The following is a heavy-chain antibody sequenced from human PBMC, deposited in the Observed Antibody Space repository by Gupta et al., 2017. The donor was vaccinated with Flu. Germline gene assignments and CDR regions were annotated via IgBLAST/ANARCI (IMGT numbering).Heavy chain of an antibody. J-gene: IGHJ3*02. D-gene: IGHD3-22*01. CDR3: ARSITMIVVGAFDI. CDR1: GFTFSSYA. Sequence: QVQLVESGGGVVQPGRSLRLSCAASGFTFSSYAMPWVRQAPGKGLEWVAVISYDGSNKYYADSVKGRFTISRDNSKNTLYLQMNSLRAEDTAVYYCARSITMIVVGAFDIWGQGTMVTVSS. CDR2: ISYDGSNK. V-gene: IGHV3-30-3*01.